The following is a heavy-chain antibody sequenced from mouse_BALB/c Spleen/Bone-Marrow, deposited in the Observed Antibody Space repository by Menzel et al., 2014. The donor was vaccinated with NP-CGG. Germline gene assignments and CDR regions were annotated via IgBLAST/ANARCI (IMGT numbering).Heavy chain of an antibody. CDR1: GFDFSRYW. Sequence: EVKLVESGGGLVQPGGSLKLSCAASGFDFSRYWMSWVRQAPGKGLEWIGEINPDSSTINYTPSLKDKFIISRDNAKNTLYLQMSKVRSEDTALYYCARLNYYGSLFVWGAGTTVTVPS. CDR2: INPDSSTI. CDR3: ARLNYYGSLFV. D-gene: IGHD1-1*01. V-gene: IGHV4-1*02. J-gene: IGHJ1*01.